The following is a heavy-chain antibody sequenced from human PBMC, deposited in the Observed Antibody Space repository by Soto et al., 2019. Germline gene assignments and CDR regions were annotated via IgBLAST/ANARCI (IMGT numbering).Heavy chain of an antibody. CDR3: AKGLCSSGSCYVSGDAFDI. CDR1: GFTFPSYA. D-gene: IGHD2-15*01. Sequence: GGSLRLSCAASGFTFPSYAMSWVRQAPGKGLEWVSGISGTGGSTYYADSVKGRFTISRDNSKNTLYLHMNSLRADDTAVYYCAKGLCSSGSCYVSGDAFDISGQGT. CDR2: ISGTGGST. J-gene: IGHJ3*02. V-gene: IGHV3-23*01.